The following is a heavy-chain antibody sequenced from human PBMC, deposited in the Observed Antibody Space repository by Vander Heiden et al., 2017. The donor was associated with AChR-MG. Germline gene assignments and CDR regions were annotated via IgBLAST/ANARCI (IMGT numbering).Heavy chain of an antibody. CDR2: IGTAGDT. CDR3: ARAGTGGAVSGDYYYYGMDV. J-gene: IGHJ6*02. D-gene: IGHD1-1*01. Sequence: EVQLVESGGGLVQPGGSLRLACAASGFTFSSYDMHWVRQAKGKGLEWVSAIGTAGDTYYPGSVKGRFTISRENAKNSLYLQMNSLRAGDTAVYYCARAGTGGAVSGDYYYYGMDVWGQGTTVTVSS. V-gene: IGHV3-13*01. CDR1: GFTFSSYD.